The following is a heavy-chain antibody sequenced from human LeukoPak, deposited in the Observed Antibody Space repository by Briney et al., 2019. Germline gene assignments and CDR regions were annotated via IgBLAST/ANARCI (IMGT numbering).Heavy chain of an antibody. D-gene: IGHD6-6*01. V-gene: IGHV3-11*01. CDR1: GFTFSDYY. J-gene: IGHJ4*02. CDR3: AKDRMPYSSSSTDY. Sequence: GGSLRLSCAASGFTFSDYYMSWIRQAPGRGLEWVSYISSSGSTIYYADSVKGRFTISRDNAKNSLYLQMNSLRAEDTAVYYCAKDRMPYSSSSTDYWGQGTLVTVSS. CDR2: ISSSGSTI.